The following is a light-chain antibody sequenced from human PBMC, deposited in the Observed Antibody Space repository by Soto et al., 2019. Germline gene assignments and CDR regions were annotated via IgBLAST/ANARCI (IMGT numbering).Light chain of an antibody. CDR1: QSVRTY. V-gene: IGKV3-11*01. CDR2: DAS. J-gene: IGKJ5*01. CDR3: QQRNSWPPIT. Sequence: EVVLTQSTVPLSFSPGEKAPLSFRASQSVRTYLAWYQVKPGQAPRLLIYDASSRASGVPARFSGSGSGTDFTLTISSLEPEDFALYYCQQRNSWPPITFGRGTRLEI.